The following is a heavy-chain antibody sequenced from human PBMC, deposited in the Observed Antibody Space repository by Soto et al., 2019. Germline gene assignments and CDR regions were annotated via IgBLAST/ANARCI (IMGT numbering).Heavy chain of an antibody. CDR2: ISGSGGST. Sequence: GGSLRLSCAASGFTFSSYAMSWVRQAPGKGLEWVSAISGSGGSTYYADSVKGRFTISRDNSKNTLYLQMNSLRAEDTAVYYRAKGGGADFWSGYYTSYYYYGMDVWGQGTTVTVSS. D-gene: IGHD3-3*01. V-gene: IGHV3-23*01. CDR3: AKGGGADFWSGYYTSYYYYGMDV. CDR1: GFTFSSYA. J-gene: IGHJ6*02.